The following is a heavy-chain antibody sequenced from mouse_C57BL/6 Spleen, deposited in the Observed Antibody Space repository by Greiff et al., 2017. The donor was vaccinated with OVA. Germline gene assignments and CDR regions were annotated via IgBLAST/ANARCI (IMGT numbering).Heavy chain of an antibody. J-gene: IGHJ3*01. CDR1: GYTFTSYG. CDR2: IYPRSGNT. V-gene: IGHV1-81*01. D-gene: IGHD6-1*01. CDR3: ARQQSWCAY. Sequence: VQLQQSGAELARPGASVKLSCKASGYTFTSYGISWVKQRTGQGLEWIGEIYPRSGNTYYNEKFKGKATLTADKSSSTAYMELRSLTSEDSAVYFCARQQSWCAYWGQGTLVTVSA.